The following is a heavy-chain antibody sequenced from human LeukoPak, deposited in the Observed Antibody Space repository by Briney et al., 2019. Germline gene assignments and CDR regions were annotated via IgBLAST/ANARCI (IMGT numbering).Heavy chain of an antibody. J-gene: IGHJ4*02. V-gene: IGHV1-46*01. Sequence: ASVKVSCKASGYTFTSYYMHWVRQAPGQGLEWMGIINPSGGSTSYAQKFQGRVTMTRDTSTSTVYMELSSLRSEDTAVYYCARDLRSITMVRGVMNYWGQGTLVTVSS. CDR2: INPSGGST. D-gene: IGHD3-10*01. CDR1: GYTFTSYY. CDR3: ARDLRSITMVRGVMNY.